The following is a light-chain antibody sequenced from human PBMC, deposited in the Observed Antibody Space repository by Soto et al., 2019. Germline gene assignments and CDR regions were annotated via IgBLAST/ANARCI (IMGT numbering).Light chain of an antibody. J-gene: IGKJ1*01. CDR3: QQYKSDFPT. Sequence: DIQMTQSPSTLSASVGDRVTVTCRASQTIFSWLAWFQQKPGKAPKLLIYDGSTLESGVPSRFTGSGSGTEFILTISSLQPDDFATYICQQYKSDFPTFGQGTKVDIK. CDR2: DGS. CDR1: QTIFSW. V-gene: IGKV1-5*01.